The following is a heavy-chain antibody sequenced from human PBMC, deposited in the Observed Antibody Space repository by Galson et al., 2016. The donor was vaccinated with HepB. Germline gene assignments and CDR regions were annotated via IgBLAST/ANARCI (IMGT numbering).Heavy chain of an antibody. CDR1: GFTFSTYN. Sequence: SLRLSCAASGFTFSTYNMNWVRQAPGKGLEWVSSISNSNSYIYYTDSVKGRFTISRDNAKNSLYLQMNSLRAEDTAVYYCARDFGYCSSTSCYKGGLFYYYGMDIWGQGTVVTVSS. CDR2: ISNSNSYI. D-gene: IGHD2-2*02. CDR3: ARDFGYCSSTSCYKGGLFYYYGMDI. V-gene: IGHV3-21*01. J-gene: IGHJ6*02.